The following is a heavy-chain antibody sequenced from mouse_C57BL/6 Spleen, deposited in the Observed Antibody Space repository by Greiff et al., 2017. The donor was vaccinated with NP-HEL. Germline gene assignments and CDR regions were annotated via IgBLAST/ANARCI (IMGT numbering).Heavy chain of an antibody. J-gene: IGHJ2*01. CDR3: ARSPLYDGYCVGY. CDR1: GYTFTSYW. Sequence: QVQLQQPGAELVKPGASVKLSCKASGYTFTSYWMHWVKQRPGQGLEWIGMIHPNSGSTNYNEKFKSKATLTVDKSSSTAYMQLSSLTSEDSAVYYCARSPLYDGYCVGYWGQGTTLTVSS. CDR2: IHPNSGST. V-gene: IGHV1-64*01. D-gene: IGHD2-3*01.